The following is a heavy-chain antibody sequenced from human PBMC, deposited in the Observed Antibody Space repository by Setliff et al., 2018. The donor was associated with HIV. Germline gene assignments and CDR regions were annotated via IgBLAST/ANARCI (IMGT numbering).Heavy chain of an antibody. CDR1: GGTFSSHG. Sequence: SVKVSCKASGGTFSSHGISWVRQAPGQGLEWMGEITTVFDSSNYAQNFQGRLTITADASTSTAYMDLSSPTAEDTALYYCARSGGIAARWFDSWGQGTLVTVSS. V-gene: IGHV1-69*13. CDR2: ITTVFDSS. J-gene: IGHJ5*01. D-gene: IGHD6-6*01. CDR3: ARSGGIAARWFDS.